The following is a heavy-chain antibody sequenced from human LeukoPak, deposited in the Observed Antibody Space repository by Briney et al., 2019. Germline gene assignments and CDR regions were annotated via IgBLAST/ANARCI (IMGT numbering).Heavy chain of an antibody. CDR3: ARDRRGTGGSGSYYIPFDY. J-gene: IGHJ4*02. V-gene: IGHV3-48*03. Sequence: GGSLRLSCAASGFTFSSYEMNWVRQAPGKGLEWVSYISSSGSTIYYADSVKGRFTISRDNAKNSLYLQMNSLRAEDTAVHYCARDRRGTGGSGSYYIPFDYWGQGTLVTVSS. CDR2: ISSSGSTI. CDR1: GFTFSSYE. D-gene: IGHD3-10*01.